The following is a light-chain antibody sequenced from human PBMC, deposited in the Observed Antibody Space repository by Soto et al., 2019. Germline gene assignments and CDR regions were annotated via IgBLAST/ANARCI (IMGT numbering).Light chain of an antibody. CDR2: GAS. Sequence: EIVMTQSPATLSVSPGERATLSCRASQSVSSNLAWYQQKPGQAPRLLIYGASTRATGIPARFSGSGFGTEFTLTISSLQSEDFAFYYCQQYNNWPPMYTFGQGTKLEIK. CDR1: QSVSSN. J-gene: IGKJ2*01. CDR3: QQYNNWPPMYT. V-gene: IGKV3-15*01.